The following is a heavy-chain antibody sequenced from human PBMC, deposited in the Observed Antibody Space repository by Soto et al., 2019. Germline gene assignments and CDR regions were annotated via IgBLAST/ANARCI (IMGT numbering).Heavy chain of an antibody. CDR2: IIPIFGTA. D-gene: IGHD3-16*01. V-gene: IGHV1-69*01. CDR1: GGTFSSYA. Sequence: QVQLVQSGAEVKTPGSSVKVSCKASGGTFSSYAISWVRQAPGHGLEWMGGIIPIFGTAHYAQKFQGRVTITADESTSTADMELSSLRSEDTAVYYCARDAIERDGGRWFDPWGQGTLVTVSS. CDR3: ARDAIERDGGRWFDP. J-gene: IGHJ5*02.